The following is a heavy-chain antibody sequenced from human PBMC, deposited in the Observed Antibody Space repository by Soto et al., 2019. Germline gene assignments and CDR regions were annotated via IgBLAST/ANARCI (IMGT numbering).Heavy chain of an antibody. CDR1: GGTFSRYT. CDR2: IIPILGIA. CDR3: ARRGQNSNLKYRHLGY. J-gene: IGHJ4*02. Sequence: SSVKVCCKASGGTFSRYTISWVRQAPGQGLEWMGRIIPILGIANYAQKFQGRVTITADKSTSTAYMELSSLRSEDTAVYYCARRGQNSNLKYRHLGYWGQGTLVPVSS. D-gene: IGHD3-16*01. V-gene: IGHV1-69*02.